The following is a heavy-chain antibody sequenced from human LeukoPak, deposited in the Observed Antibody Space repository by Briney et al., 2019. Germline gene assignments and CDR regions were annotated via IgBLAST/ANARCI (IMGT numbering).Heavy chain of an antibody. D-gene: IGHD5-18*01. V-gene: IGHV3-23*01. J-gene: IGHJ4*02. Sequence: GGSLRLSCAASAFTFSSYAMIWVRQAPGKGLEWVSGISGSGGSTYYSDSAKGRFTISRDNSNSTLYLQMNSLRAEDTAVYYCAKGAASRGYTYVANWGQGTLVTVSS. CDR2: ISGSGGST. CDR3: AKGAASRGYTYVAN. CDR1: AFTFSSYA.